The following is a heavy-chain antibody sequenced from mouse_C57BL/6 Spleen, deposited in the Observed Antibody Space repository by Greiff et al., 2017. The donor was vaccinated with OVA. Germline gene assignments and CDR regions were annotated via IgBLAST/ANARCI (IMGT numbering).Heavy chain of an antibody. CDR2: IDPENGDT. CDR3: ATGYYYGSSYPAWFAY. CDR1: GFNIKDDY. D-gene: IGHD1-1*01. Sequence: EVHLVESGAELVRPGASVKLSCTASGFNIKDDYMHWVKQRPEQGLEWIGWIDPENGDTEYASKFQGKATITADTSSNTAYLQLRSLTSEDTAVYYCATGYYYGSSYPAWFAYWGQGTLVTVSA. J-gene: IGHJ3*01. V-gene: IGHV14-4*01.